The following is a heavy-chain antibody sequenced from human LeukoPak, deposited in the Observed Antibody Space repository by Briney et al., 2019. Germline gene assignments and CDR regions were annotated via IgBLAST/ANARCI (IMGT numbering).Heavy chain of an antibody. CDR1: GFTFRNYA. CDR2: IKQDGSEK. Sequence: PGGSLRLSCAASGFTFRNYAMSWVRQAPGKGLEWVANIKQDGSEKYYVDSVKGRFTISRDNAKNSLYLQMNSLRAEDTAVYYCARVGATVTYYYYMDVWGKGTTVTVSS. D-gene: IGHD1-26*01. J-gene: IGHJ6*03. V-gene: IGHV3-7*01. CDR3: ARVGATVTYYYYMDV.